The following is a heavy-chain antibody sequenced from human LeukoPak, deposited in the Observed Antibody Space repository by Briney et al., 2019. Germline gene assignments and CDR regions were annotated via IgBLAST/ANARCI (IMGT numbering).Heavy chain of an antibody. CDR2: ISYDGSNK. Sequence: PGRSLRLSCAASGFTFSSYAMHWVRQAPGKGLKGGAVISYDGSNKYYADSVKGRFTISRDNSKNTLYLQMNSLRAEDTAVYYCARATPAYSSGPGWFDPWGQGTLVTVSS. CDR1: GFTFSSYA. V-gene: IGHV3-30*04. D-gene: IGHD6-19*01. J-gene: IGHJ5*02. CDR3: ARATPAYSSGPGWFDP.